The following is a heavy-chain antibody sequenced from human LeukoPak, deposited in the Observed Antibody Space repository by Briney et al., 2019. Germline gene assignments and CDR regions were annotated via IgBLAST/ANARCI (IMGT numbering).Heavy chain of an antibody. CDR2: IYNSENT. D-gene: IGHD1-1*01. CDR1: GGSVSSFS. Sequence: PSETLSLTCTVSGGSVSSFSWSWIRQPPGRGLEWIGYIYNSENTNYHPSLRDRLTISADTSKNHFSLMLSSVTAADTAVYYCARRRTAGTAGYFDFWGRGILVTVSS. J-gene: IGHJ4*02. V-gene: IGHV4-4*09. CDR3: ARRRTAGTAGYFDF.